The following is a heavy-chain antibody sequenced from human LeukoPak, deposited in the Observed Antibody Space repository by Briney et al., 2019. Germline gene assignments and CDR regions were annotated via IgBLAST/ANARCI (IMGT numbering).Heavy chain of an antibody. D-gene: IGHD2-15*01. CDR1: GGSFSGYY. Sequence: PTETLSLTCAVYGGSFSGYYWSWIRQPPGKGLEWIGEINHSGSTNYNPSLKSRVTISVDTSKNQFSLKLSSVTAADTAVYYCARGLGYCSGGSCLRTYYFDYWGQGTLVTVSS. CDR2: INHSGST. J-gene: IGHJ4*02. V-gene: IGHV4-34*01. CDR3: ARGLGYCSGGSCLRTYYFDY.